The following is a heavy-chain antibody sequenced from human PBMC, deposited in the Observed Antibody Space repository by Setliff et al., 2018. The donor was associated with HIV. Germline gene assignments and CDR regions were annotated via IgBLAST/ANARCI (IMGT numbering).Heavy chain of an antibody. CDR1: GFFFTNAW. D-gene: IGHD1-26*01. V-gene: IGHV3-15*01. CDR3: ATERIGVTGPGYFAY. J-gene: IGHJ4*01. CDR2: VRSKKDGGTI. Sequence: PGGSLRLSCAARGFFFTNAWMSWVRQAPGRGPEWVGRVRSKKDGGTIDYAAPVKGRFTISRDDSKSTLFLQMNSLITDDTAVYYCATERIGVTGPGYFAYLGPGTLVTVSS.